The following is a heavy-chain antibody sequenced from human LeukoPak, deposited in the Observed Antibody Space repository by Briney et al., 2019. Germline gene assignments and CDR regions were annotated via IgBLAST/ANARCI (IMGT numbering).Heavy chain of an antibody. D-gene: IGHD3-22*01. J-gene: IGHJ3*02. V-gene: IGHV4-59*08. Sequence: PSETLSLTCTVSSASVKTYYWSWIRQPPGKGLEWMGYILYSGSTNYNPSLKSRVTISVDTSKNQFSLNLSSVTAADTAVYYCARHSPFYYDSSGYRAFDIWGQGTMVTVSS. CDR1: SASVKTYY. CDR3: ARHSPFYYDSSGYRAFDI. CDR2: ILYSGST.